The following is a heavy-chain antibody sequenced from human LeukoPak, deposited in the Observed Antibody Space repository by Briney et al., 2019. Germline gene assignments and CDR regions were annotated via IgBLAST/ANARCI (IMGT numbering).Heavy chain of an antibody. CDR1: GFTFSSYA. Sequence: GGSLRLSCETSGFTFSSYAMSWVRQAPGKGQEWVSGISGNSGSTYYADSVKGRFTISRDNSKNTLYLQMNSLKAEDTAVYYCAKDRREIHLGPYFDYWGQGTLVTVSS. CDR2: ISGNSGST. V-gene: IGHV3-23*01. CDR3: AKDRREIHLGPYFDY. J-gene: IGHJ4*02. D-gene: IGHD5-18*01.